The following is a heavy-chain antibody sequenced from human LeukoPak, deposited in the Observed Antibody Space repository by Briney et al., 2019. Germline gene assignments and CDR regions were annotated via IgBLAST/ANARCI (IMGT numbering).Heavy chain of an antibody. CDR2: IYYSGST. CDR1: GGSISSYY. V-gene: IGHV4-59*01. D-gene: IGHD6-19*01. Sequence: PSETLSLTCTVSGGSISSYYWSWIRQPPGKGLEWIGYIYYSGSTNYNPSLKSRVTISVDTSKNQFSLKLSSVTAADTAVYYYARMSGWLDFDYWGQGTLVTVSS. CDR3: ARMSGWLDFDY. J-gene: IGHJ4*02.